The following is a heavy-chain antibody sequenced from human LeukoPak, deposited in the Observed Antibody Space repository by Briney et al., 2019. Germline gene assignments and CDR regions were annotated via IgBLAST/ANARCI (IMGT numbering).Heavy chain of an antibody. V-gene: IGHV3-21*01. CDR2: ISSSSTYI. CDR3: ARDPGYCSSTSCYMDWYFDL. CDR1: GFTFSSYS. Sequence: GGSLRLSCAASGFTFSSYSMNWVRQAPGKGLEWVSSISSSSTYIYYADSVKGRFTISRDNSKNSLYLQMNSLRAEDTAVYYCARDPGYCSSTSCYMDWYFDLWGRGTLVTVSS. D-gene: IGHD2-2*02. J-gene: IGHJ2*01.